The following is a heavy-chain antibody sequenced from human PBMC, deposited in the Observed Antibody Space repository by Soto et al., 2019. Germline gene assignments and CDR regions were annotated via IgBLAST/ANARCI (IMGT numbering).Heavy chain of an antibody. J-gene: IGHJ6*02. CDR1: GASISSYY. CDR2: IYLGGST. D-gene: IGHD3-10*01. CDR3: ARGGRYYYGSGRFTDNYYYYYGMDV. V-gene: IGHV4-59*12. Sequence: SETLSLTCSVSGASISSYYYTWIRQTPGKGLEWIGYIYLGGSTNYNPSLKSRVTISVDTSKNQFSLKLSFVTAADTAVYYCARGGRYYYGSGRFTDNYYYYYGMDVWGQGTTVTVSS.